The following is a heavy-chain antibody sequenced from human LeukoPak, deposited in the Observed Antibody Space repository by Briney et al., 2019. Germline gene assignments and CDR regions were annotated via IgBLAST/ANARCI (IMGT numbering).Heavy chain of an antibody. J-gene: IGHJ3*02. V-gene: IGHV3-13*01. CDR3: ARTYDFGRGPPGDAFDN. D-gene: IGHD3-3*01. CDR2: IGTAGYT. CDR1: GFTFSRYD. Sequence: PGGSLRLSCAASGFTFSRYDMHWVRQGTRKGLEWVSAIGTAGYTYYPGSVKGRFTISRENAKNSLYLQMNSLRAGDTAVYYCARTYDFGRGPPGDAFDNWGPGTWVIVSS.